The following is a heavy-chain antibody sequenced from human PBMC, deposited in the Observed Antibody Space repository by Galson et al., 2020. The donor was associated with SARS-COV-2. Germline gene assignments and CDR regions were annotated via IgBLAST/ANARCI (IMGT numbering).Heavy chain of an antibody. J-gene: IGHJ4*02. Sequence: SETLSLTCTVSGGSISPFYWSWLRQPPGKGLEWIGYIYYSGSTKYNPSLKSRVTISVDTAKNQFSLKVTSVTAADTAVYYCTRDFSGSARHDYWGQGALVTVSS. D-gene: IGHD3-10*01. V-gene: IGHV4-59*01. CDR1: GGSISPFY. CDR2: IYYSGST. CDR3: TRDFSGSARHDY.